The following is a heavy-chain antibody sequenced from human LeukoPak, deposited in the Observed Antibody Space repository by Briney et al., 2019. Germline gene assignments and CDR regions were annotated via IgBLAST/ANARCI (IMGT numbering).Heavy chain of an antibody. V-gene: IGHV3-23*01. CDR2: ISGSGGST. CDR1: GFTFSSYA. J-gene: IGHJ6*03. CDR3: ARSRYSSSWYKVDDYYYMDV. Sequence: TGGSLRLSCAASGFTFSSYAMSWVRQAPGKGLEWASAISGSGGSTYYADSVKGRFTISRDNSKNTLYLQMNSLRAEDTAVYYCARSRYSSSWYKVDDYYYMDVWGQGTTVTVSS. D-gene: IGHD6-13*01.